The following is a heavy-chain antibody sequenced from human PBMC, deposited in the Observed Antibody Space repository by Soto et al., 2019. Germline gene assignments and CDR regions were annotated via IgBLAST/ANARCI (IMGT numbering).Heavy chain of an antibody. CDR3: AKDQARSGYPF. D-gene: IGHD3-3*01. J-gene: IGHJ4*02. Sequence: GGSLRLSCAASGFTFSSYAMIWVRQAPGKGLEWVSAISGSGGSTYYADSVKGRFTISRDNSKNTLYLQMNSLRAEDTAVYYCAKDQARSGYPFWGQGTLVTVSS. CDR2: ISGSGGST. V-gene: IGHV3-23*01. CDR1: GFTFSSYA.